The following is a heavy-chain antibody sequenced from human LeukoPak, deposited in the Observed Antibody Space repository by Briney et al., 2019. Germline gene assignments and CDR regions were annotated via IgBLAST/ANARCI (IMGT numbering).Heavy chain of an antibody. Sequence: GGSLRLSCAVSGFTFSSYWMSWVRQAPGKGLEWVANIKQDGSEKYYVDSVKGRFTISRDNAKNSLYLQMNSLRAEDTAVYYCARDTKEQWLETRRYYYYYYMDVWGKGTTVTVSS. J-gene: IGHJ6*03. V-gene: IGHV3-7*01. D-gene: IGHD6-19*01. CDR3: ARDTKEQWLETRRYYYYYYMDV. CDR1: GFTFSSYW. CDR2: IKQDGSEK.